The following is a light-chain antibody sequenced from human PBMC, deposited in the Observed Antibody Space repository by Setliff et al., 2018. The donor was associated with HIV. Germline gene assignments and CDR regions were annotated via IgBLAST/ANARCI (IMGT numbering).Light chain of an antibody. CDR3: QVWDTTSDHHV. Sequence: SYALTQPPSVSVAPGKTARITCGGNNIGGTSVHWYQQKPSQAPLLVVYDDNDRPSGIPERFSGSNSGNTATLTISRVEAGDEADYYCQVWDTTSDHHVFGTGTKVTVL. J-gene: IGLJ1*01. V-gene: IGLV3-21*03. CDR2: DDN. CDR1: NIGGTS.